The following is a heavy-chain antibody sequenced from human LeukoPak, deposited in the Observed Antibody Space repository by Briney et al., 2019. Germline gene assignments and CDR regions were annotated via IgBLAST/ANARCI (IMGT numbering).Heavy chain of an antibody. J-gene: IGHJ3*02. D-gene: IGHD3-10*01. CDR3: AKCSRWFGELLPVSAFDI. Sequence: GGSLRLSCAASRFTFSSYGMHWVRQAPGKGLEWVAIISYDGSNKYYADSVKGRFTISRDNSKNTLYLQMNSLRAEDTAVYYCAKCSRWFGELLPVSAFDIWGQGTMVTVSS. CDR2: ISYDGSNK. CDR1: RFTFSSYG. V-gene: IGHV3-30*18.